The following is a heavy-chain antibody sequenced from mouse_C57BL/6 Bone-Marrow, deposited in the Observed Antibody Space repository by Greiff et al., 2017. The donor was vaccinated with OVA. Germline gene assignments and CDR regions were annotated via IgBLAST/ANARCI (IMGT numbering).Heavy chain of an antibody. V-gene: IGHV5-12*01. D-gene: IGHD2-3*01. CDR2: ISNGGGST. J-gene: IGHJ2*01. Sequence: EVHLVESGGGLVQPGGSLKLSCAASGFTFSDYYMYWVRQTPEKRLEWVAYISNGGGSTYYPDTVKGRFTISRDNAKNTLYLQMSRLKSEDTAMYYCARHDDGYPDYWGQGTTLTVSS. CDR3: ARHDDGYPDY. CDR1: GFTFSDYY.